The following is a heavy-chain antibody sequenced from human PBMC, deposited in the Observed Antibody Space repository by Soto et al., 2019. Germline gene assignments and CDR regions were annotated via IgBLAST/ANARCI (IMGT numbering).Heavy chain of an antibody. CDR1: GFTFRTYT. V-gene: IGHV3-21*01. Sequence: PGGSLRLSCVASGFTFRTYTMNWVRQAPGKGLEWVSGIRGFSPYTFYAESVKGRFTISRDNAKNSLYLQMNSLGVEDTAVYYCARDRGYDAHDYYYNAMDVWGQGTTVTVPS. CDR3: ARDRGYDAHDYYYNAMDV. CDR2: IRGFSPYT. J-gene: IGHJ6*02. D-gene: IGHD2-15*01.